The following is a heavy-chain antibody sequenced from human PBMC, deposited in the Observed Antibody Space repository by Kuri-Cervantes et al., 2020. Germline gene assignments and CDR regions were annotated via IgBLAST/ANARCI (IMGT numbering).Heavy chain of an antibody. V-gene: IGHV1-18*01. CDR2: ISAYNGNT. J-gene: IGHJ4*02. CDR3: ASLYYDSSGYPLFDY. CDR1: GYTFTSYG. D-gene: IGHD3-22*01. Sequence: ASVKVSCKASGYTFTSYGISWVRQAPGQGLEWMGWISAYNGNTNYAQKLQGRVTMTTDTSTSTAYMELSRLRSDDTAVYYCASLYYDSSGYPLFDYWGQGTLVTVSS.